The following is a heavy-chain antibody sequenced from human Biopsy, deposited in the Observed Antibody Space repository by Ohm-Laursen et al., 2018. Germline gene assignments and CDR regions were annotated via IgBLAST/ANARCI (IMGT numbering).Heavy chain of an antibody. CDR3: ARMDCSGGSCHYYSYGMDV. V-gene: IGHV4-39*01. CDR1: GGSISNNNYY. D-gene: IGHD2-15*01. J-gene: IGHJ6*02. CDR2: IFYRGST. Sequence: GTLSLTCIVSGGSISNNNYYWGWIRQPPGKGLEWIGSIFYRGSTHYKPSLKSRVNISVDTSKNQFSLKLNSVTAADTAVYYCARMDCSGGSCHYYSYGMDVWGQGTTVTVSS.